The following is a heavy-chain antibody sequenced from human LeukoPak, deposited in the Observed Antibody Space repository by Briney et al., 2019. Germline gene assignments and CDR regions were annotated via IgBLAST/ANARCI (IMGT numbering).Heavy chain of an antibody. V-gene: IGHV4-59*12. Sequence: SETLSLTCTVSGGSISSYYWSWIRQPPGKGLEWIGYIYYSGSTNYNPSLKSRVTISVDTSKNQFSLKLSSVTAADTAVYYCARLWFGEFRALDYWGQGTLVTVSS. J-gene: IGHJ4*02. CDR3: ARLWFGEFRALDY. CDR2: IYYSGST. D-gene: IGHD3-10*01. CDR1: GGSISSYY.